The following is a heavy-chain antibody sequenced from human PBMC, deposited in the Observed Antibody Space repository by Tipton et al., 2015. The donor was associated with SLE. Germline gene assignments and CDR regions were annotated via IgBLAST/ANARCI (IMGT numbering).Heavy chain of an antibody. CDR2: INHSGST. CDR3: ARIYDYVWPRYFDL. J-gene: IGHJ2*01. CDR1: GGSFSGYY. V-gene: IGHV4-34*01. D-gene: IGHD3-16*01. Sequence: TLSLTCAVYGGSFSGYYWSWIRQPPGKGLEWIGEINHSGSTNYNPSLKSRVTISVDTFKNQFSLKLTSVTAADTAVYYCARIYDYVWPRYFDLWGRGTLVTVSS.